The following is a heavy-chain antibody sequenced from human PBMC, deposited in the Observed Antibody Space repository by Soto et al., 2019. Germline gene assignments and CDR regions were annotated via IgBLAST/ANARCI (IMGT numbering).Heavy chain of an antibody. D-gene: IGHD3-3*01. J-gene: IGHJ5*02. Sequence: SETLSLTCTVSGGSISSYYLSWIRQPPGKGLEWIRYIYYSGSTNYNPSLKSRVTISVDTSKNQFSLKLSSVTAADTAVYYCARAPKSTIFGVVINPFDPWGQGTLVTVSS. CDR3: ARAPKSTIFGVVINPFDP. V-gene: IGHV4-59*01. CDR2: IYYSGST. CDR1: GGSISSYY.